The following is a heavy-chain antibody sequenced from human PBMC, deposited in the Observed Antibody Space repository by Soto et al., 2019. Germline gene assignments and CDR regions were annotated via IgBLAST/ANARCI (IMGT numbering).Heavy chain of an antibody. CDR3: AKDLRGPEAGTWYFDL. CDR2: IVARGITT. J-gene: IGHJ2*01. Sequence: GSLRLSCATSGLTFSGYSMGWVRQAPGKGLEWVSSIVARGITTYYADSVKGRFTISRDNSKNTLYLQMSSLRDEDTAVYYCAKDLRGPEAGTWYFDLWGRGTPVTVSS. D-gene: IGHD6-13*01. CDR1: GLTFSGYS. V-gene: IGHV3-23*01.